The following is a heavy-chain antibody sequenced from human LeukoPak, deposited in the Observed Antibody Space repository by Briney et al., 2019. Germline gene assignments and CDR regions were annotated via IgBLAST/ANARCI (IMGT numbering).Heavy chain of an antibody. Sequence: ASVKVSCKASGYTFTSYGISWVRQAPGQGLEWMGGIIPIFGTANYAQKFQGRVTITADESTSTAYMELSSLRSEDTAVYYCARGYYYDSSGYYGWGQGTLVTVSS. D-gene: IGHD3-22*01. CDR3: ARGYYYDSSGYYG. CDR2: IIPIFGTA. J-gene: IGHJ4*02. CDR1: GYTFTSYG. V-gene: IGHV1-69*13.